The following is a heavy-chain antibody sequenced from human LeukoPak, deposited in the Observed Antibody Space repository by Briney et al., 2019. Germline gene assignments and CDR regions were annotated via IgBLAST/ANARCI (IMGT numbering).Heavy chain of an antibody. CDR2: ISGSGGST. V-gene: IGHV3-23*01. J-gene: IGHJ4*02. CDR1: GFTFSSYA. Sequence: PGGSLRLSCAASGFTFSSYAMSWVRQAPGKGLEWVSAISGSGGSTYYADSVKGRFTISRDNSKNTLYLQMNSLRAEDTAVYYCAKAATIFGVVIDYFDYWGQGTLVTVSS. CDR3: AKAATIFGVVIDYFDY. D-gene: IGHD3-3*01.